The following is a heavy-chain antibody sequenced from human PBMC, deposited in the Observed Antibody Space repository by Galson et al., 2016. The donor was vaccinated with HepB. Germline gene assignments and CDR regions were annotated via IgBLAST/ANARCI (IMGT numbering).Heavy chain of an antibody. CDR1: SGSISSRFW. CDR2: VSRSGRT. D-gene: IGHD1-26*01. CDR3: ARGVGAADF. Sequence: SETLSLTCVVSSGSISSRFWWGWVRQTPGKGLEWIGEVSRSGRTIYNPSLQSRVTLSVDNSRNQISLKLISVTAADTAIYYCARGVGAADFWGRGTLVTVSS. J-gene: IGHJ4*02. V-gene: IGHV4/OR15-8*01.